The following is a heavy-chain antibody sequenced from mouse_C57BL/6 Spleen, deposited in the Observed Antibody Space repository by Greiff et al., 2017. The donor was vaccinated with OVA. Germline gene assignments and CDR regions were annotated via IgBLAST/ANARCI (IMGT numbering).Heavy chain of an antibody. V-gene: IGHV1-66*01. Sequence: VQLQQSGPELVKPGASVKISCKASGYSFTSYYIHWVKQRPGQGLEWIGWIYPGSGNTKYNEKFKGKATLTADTSSSTAYMQLSSLTSEDSAVYYCAREEDNWAFDYWGQGTTLTVSS. CDR1: GYSFTSYY. CDR2: IYPGSGNT. CDR3: AREEDNWAFDY. D-gene: IGHD4-1*01. J-gene: IGHJ2*01.